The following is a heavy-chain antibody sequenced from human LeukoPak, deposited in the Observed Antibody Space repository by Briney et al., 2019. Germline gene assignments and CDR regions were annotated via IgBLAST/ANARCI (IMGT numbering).Heavy chain of an antibody. V-gene: IGHV3-23*01. J-gene: IGHJ6*02. CDR3: AKSREAAMRGGARSWTRLVRNYFYGLDV. Sequence: GGSLRLSCTASGFTFSSHVMSWVRQAPGKGLGWVSTISGSGGSTYYADSVKGRFTISRDNSRNTLYLQMNSLRAEDTAVYYCAKSREAAMRGGARSWTRLVRNYFYGLDVWGQGTSVTVSS. CDR2: ISGSGGST. CDR1: GFTFSSHV. D-gene: IGHD6-25*01.